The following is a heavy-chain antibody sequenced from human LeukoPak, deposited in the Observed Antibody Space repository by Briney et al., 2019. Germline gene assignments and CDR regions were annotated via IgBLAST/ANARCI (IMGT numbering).Heavy chain of an antibody. CDR1: GFSLTIYP. CDR2: IGPDGGGI. CDR3: AKYAPPSTLLTRFFDY. D-gene: IGHD5/OR15-5a*01. J-gene: IGHJ4*02. Sequence: GGSLRLSCAASGFSLTIYPMAWVRPAPGKGLEWVSVIGPDGGGIQYVDSVKGRFTISRDTSKNTLYLQMNSLRAEDTAVYYCAKYAPPSTLLTRFFDYWGQGTLVTVSS. V-gene: IGHV3-23*01.